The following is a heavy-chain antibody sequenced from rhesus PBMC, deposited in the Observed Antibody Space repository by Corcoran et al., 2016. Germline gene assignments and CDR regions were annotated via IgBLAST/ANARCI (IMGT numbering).Heavy chain of an antibody. Sequence: QVKLQQWGEGLVKPSETLSLTCAVYGGSISGYYWSWIRQHPGKGLEWIGYSYGKSGSTNYHPSLHNRVTNSKDTSKKQFSLKVTSATAADTATYYCARSGGKHWWFDLWGPGTPITISS. D-gene: IGHD2-39*02. CDR2: SYGKSGST. CDR1: GGSISGYY. V-gene: IGHV4-73*01. J-gene: IGHJ2*01. CDR3: ARSGGKHWWFDL.